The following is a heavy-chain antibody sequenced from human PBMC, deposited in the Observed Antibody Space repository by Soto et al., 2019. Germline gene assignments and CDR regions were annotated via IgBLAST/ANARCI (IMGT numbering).Heavy chain of an antibody. CDR3: ARRYGTSMDV. CDR2: IYHSGST. CDR1: GGSISSYY. D-gene: IGHD5-18*01. Sequence: SETLSLTCTVSGGSISSYYWSWIRQPPGKGLEWIGYIYHSGSTYYNPSLKSRVTISVDRSKNQFSLKLSSVTAADTAVYYCARRYGTSMDVWGQGTTVTVSS. V-gene: IGHV4-59*01. J-gene: IGHJ6*02.